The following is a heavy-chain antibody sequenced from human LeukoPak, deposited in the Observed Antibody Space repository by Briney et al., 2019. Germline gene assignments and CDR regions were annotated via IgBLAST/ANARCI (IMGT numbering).Heavy chain of an antibody. CDR3: ARDVERGAVFDY. D-gene: IGHD3-16*01. V-gene: IGHV4-4*02. Sequence: SGTLSLTCAVSGDSISSHKWWSWVRQPPGKGLEWIGEIYHSRRTNYNPSLKSRVTISVDKSKNQFSLKLSSVTAADTAVYYCARDVERGAVFDYWGQGALVTVS. CDR1: GDSISSHKW. CDR2: IYHSRRT. J-gene: IGHJ4*02.